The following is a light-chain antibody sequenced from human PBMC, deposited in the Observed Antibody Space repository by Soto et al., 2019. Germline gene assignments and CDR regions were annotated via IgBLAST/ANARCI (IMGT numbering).Light chain of an antibody. CDR1: RSNIGNNA. CDR3: ATWDDSLNGQV. CDR2: YDD. J-gene: IGLJ2*01. V-gene: IGLV1-36*01. Sequence: QSVLTQPPSVSGAPRQRVTISCSGSRSNIGNNAVNWYQQFPGRAPKLLIYYDDLLPSGVSDRFSGSKSGTSASLAISGLQSEDEADYYWATWDDSLNGQVFGGGTSSPS.